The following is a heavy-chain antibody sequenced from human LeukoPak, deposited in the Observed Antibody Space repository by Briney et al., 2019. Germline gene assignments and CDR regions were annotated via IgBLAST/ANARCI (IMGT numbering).Heavy chain of an antibody. V-gene: IGHV3-30-3*01. Sequence: QPGGSLKLSCAASGFTFSSYAMHWVRQAPGKGLEWVAVISYDGSNKYYADSVKGRFTISRDNSKNTLYLQMNSLRAEDTAVYYCARDGNQSGPQSQRKNSSGWPSAYFNWGQGTLVTVSS. J-gene: IGHJ4*02. CDR2: ISYDGSNK. D-gene: IGHD6-19*01. CDR1: GFTFSSYA. CDR3: ARDGNQSGPQSQRKNSSGWPSAYFN.